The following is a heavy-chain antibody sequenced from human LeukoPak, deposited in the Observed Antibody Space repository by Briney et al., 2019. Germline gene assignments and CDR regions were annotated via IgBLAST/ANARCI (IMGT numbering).Heavy chain of an antibody. Sequence: PGVSLRLSCAASGFTVSSNYMTWVRQAPGKGLEWVSVIYSGGSTYYADSVKGRFTISRDNSKNTLYLQMNSLRAEDTAVYYCAREKDIAARNFDYWGQGTLVTVSS. CDR3: AREKDIAARNFDY. J-gene: IGHJ4*02. V-gene: IGHV3-53*01. CDR2: IYSGGST. D-gene: IGHD6-6*01. CDR1: GFTVSSNY.